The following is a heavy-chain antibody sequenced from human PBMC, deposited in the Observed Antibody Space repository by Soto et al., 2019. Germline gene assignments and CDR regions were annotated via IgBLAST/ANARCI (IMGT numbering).Heavy chain of an antibody. CDR2: ISSSSSYI. J-gene: IGHJ4*01. Sequence: GGSLRLSCAASGFTFSSYSMNWVRQAPGKGLEWVSSISSSSSYIYYADSVKGRFTISRDNAKNSLYLQMNSLRAEDTAVYYCARGARGYCSSTSCPPFDYWGHGTLVTVSS. CDR1: GFTFSSYS. CDR3: ARGARGYCSSTSCPPFDY. V-gene: IGHV3-21*01. D-gene: IGHD2-2*01.